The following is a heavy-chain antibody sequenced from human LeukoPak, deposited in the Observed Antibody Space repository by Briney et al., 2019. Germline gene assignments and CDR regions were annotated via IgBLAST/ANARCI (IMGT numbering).Heavy chain of an antibody. CDR1: GFTFSSYW. J-gene: IGHJ4*02. D-gene: IGHD6-13*01. V-gene: IGHV3-7*01. CDR3: ARAEGDSSSWYRY. CDR2: IKQDGSEK. Sequence: PGGSLRLSCAASGFTFSSYWMSWVRQAPGKGLERVANIKQDGSEKYYVDSVKGRFTISRDNAKNSLYLQMNSLRAEDTAVYYCARAEGDSSSWYRYWGQGTLVTVSS.